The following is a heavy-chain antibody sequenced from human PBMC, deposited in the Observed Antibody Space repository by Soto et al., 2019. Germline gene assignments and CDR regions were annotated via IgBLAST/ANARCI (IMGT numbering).Heavy chain of an antibody. V-gene: IGHV3-66*01. CDR2: IYSGGST. Sequence: EVQLVESGGGLVQPGGSLRLSCAASGFTVSSNYMSWVRQAPGKGLEWVSVIYSGGSTYYADSVKGRFTISRDNSKNTLYLQMNSLRAEDTAVYYCARDSDSSGYYAAFDIWGQGTMVTVSS. D-gene: IGHD3-22*01. CDR3: ARDSDSSGYYAAFDI. J-gene: IGHJ3*02. CDR1: GFTVSSNY.